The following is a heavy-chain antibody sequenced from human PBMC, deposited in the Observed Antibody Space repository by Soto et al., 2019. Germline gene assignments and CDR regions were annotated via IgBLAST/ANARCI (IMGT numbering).Heavy chain of an antibody. J-gene: IGHJ2*01. CDR1: GFTFSSYA. CDR3: ARPLWRDDYNWGYCDL. Sequence: QVQLVESGGGVVQPGRSLRLSCAASGFTFSSYAMHWVRQAPGKGLEWVAVISYDGSNKYYADSVKGRFTISRDNSKNTLYLQMNSLRAEDTAVYYCARPLWRDDYNWGYCDLWGRGTLVTVS. V-gene: IGHV3-30-3*01. CDR2: ISYDGSNK. D-gene: IGHD4-4*01.